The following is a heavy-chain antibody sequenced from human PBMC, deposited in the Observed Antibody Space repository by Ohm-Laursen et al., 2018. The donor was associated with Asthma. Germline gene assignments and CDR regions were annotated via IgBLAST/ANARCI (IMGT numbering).Heavy chain of an antibody. CDR1: GGTFSSYA. CDR2: IIPIFGTA. D-gene: IGHD3-22*01. CDR3: AIGPVFDDSSGYYYFDY. V-gene: IGHV1-69*06. Sequence: SSVKVSCKASGGTFSSYAISWVRRAPGQGLEWMGGIIPIFGTANYAQKFQGRVTITADKSTSTAYMELSSLRSEDTAVYYCAIGPVFDDSSGYYYFDYWGQGTLVTVSS. J-gene: IGHJ4*02.